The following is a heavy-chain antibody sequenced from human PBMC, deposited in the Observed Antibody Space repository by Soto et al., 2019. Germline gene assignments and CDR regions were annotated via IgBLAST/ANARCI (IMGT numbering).Heavy chain of an antibody. CDR1: GFTFSIYA. V-gene: IGHV3-64D*06. J-gene: IGHJ4*02. CDR3: VKGEYYYDSSGYYPFDY. Sequence: PGGSLRHSCSASGFTFSIYAMHWVRQAPGKGLEYVSSISTNGGSTDYADSVKGRFTISRDNSKNTVYLQMSSLRVEDTAVYYCVKGEYYYDSSGYYPFDYWGQGTLVTVSS. CDR2: ISTNGGST. D-gene: IGHD3-22*01.